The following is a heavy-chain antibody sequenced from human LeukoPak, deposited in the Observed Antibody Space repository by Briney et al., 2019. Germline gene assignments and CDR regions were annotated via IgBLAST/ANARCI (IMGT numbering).Heavy chain of an antibody. CDR3: ARDRAVAGLCDY. J-gene: IGHJ4*02. CDR2: INHDGSEK. V-gene: IGHV3-7*01. CDR1: GFTFSTYW. Sequence: GGSLRLSCAASGFTFSTYWMTWVRQPPGKGLEWVAHINHDGSEKYYVDSVKGRFTISRDNAKNSLYLQMNSLRVEDTAVYYCARDRAVAGLCDYWGQGTLVTVSS. D-gene: IGHD6-19*01.